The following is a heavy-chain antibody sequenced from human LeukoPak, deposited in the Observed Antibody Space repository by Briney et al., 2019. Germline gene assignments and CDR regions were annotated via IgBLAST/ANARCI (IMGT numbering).Heavy chain of an antibody. CDR1: GFTFNGHW. J-gene: IGHJ4*02. Sequence: GGSLRLSCEASGFTFNGHWMHWVRQAPGKGLEWVAVISYDGSDKYYADSVKGRFTISRDNSKNTLYLQMNSLRAEDTAVYYCAKDPRRYSRTGGYFDYWGQGTLVTVSS. D-gene: IGHD6-13*01. CDR3: AKDPRRYSRTGGYFDY. CDR2: ISYDGSDK. V-gene: IGHV3-30*18.